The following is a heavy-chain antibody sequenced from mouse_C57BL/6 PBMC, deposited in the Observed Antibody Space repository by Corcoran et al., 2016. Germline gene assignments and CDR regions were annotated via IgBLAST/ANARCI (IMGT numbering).Heavy chain of an antibody. CDR1: GYTFTSYN. CDR2: IYPRDGST. CDR3: ARKYYGSQYYFDY. J-gene: IGHJ2*01. D-gene: IGHD1-1*01. Sequence: QVQLQQSGPGLVKPGASVKLSCKASGYTFTSYNRNWVKQRPGQGLEWIGWIYPRDGSTKYNEKFKGKATLTVDTSSSTAYMELHSLTSEDSAVYFCARKYYGSQYYFDYWGQGTTLTVSS. V-gene: IGHV1-85*01.